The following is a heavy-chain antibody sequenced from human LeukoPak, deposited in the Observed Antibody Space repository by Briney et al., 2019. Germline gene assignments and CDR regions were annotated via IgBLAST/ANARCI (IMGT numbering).Heavy chain of an antibody. V-gene: IGHV3-23*01. Sequence: GGSLRLSCAASGFTFSDSAMNWVRHAPGKGLEWVSTISPGASSTYYADSVKGRFTISRDDSKNTLFLQVNSLAAADTAIYYCVKGLWAEDWGLGTLVTVSS. CDR2: ISPGASST. CDR3: VKGLWAED. D-gene: IGHD2-21*01. J-gene: IGHJ4*02. CDR1: GFTFSDSA.